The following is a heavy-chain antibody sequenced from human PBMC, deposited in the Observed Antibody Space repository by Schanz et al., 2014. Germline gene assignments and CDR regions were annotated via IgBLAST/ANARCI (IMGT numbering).Heavy chain of an antibody. CDR2: IRPDENSK. D-gene: IGHD1-20*01. CDR1: RLTFANED. J-gene: IGHJ6*02. Sequence: EQMVESGGGLVKPGGSLILSCAASRLTFANEDIHWVRQAPGKGLEWMALIRPDENSKYADSVKGRFTISRDNSKDTLYLQMNSLRAEDTAVYYCARRITGTHHNPYYHGMDVWGQGTTVTVSS. V-gene: IGHV3-33*08. CDR3: ARRITGTHHNPYYHGMDV.